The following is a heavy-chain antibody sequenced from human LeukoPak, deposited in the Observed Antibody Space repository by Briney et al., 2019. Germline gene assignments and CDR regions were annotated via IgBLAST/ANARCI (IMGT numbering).Heavy chain of an antibody. D-gene: IGHD1-26*01. CDR2: IYTSGST. J-gene: IGHJ6*03. CDR3: ARVTRFIVGATDYYYYYMDV. V-gene: IGHV4-4*07. CDR1: GGSISSYY. Sequence: SETLSLTCTVSGGSISSYYWSWIRQPAGKGLEWIGRIYTSGSTNYNPSLKSRVTMSVDTSKSQFSLKLSSVTAADTAVYYCARVTRFIVGATDYYYYYMDVWGKGTTVTVSS.